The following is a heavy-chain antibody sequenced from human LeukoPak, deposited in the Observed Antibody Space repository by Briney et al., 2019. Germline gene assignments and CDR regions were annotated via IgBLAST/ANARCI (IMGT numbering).Heavy chain of an antibody. V-gene: IGHV1-2*02. J-gene: IGHJ3*02. CDR3: ARGSLTLVVPGDAFDI. CDR2: INPNSGGT. Sequence: ASVKVSCKASGYTFTGYYMHWVRQAPGQGLAWMGWINPNSGGTNYAQKFQGRVTMTRDASISTAYMELSRLRSDDTAVYYCARGSLTLVVPGDAFDIWGQGTMVTVSS. D-gene: IGHD6-13*01. CDR1: GYTFTGYY.